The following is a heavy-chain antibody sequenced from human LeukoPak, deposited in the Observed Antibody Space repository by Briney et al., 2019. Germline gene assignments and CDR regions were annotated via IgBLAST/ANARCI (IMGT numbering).Heavy chain of an antibody. V-gene: IGHV4-59*01. CDR2: GFHTGRT. J-gene: IGHJ4*02. D-gene: IGHD2/OR15-2a*01. Sequence: SETLSLTCTVSGVSISSYFWSWMRQPPGKGLEWIGYGFHTGRTNYSPSLQSRVTISVDTSKNQFSLKLRFVTAADTAVYYCARGGENPPPEDWGQGTLVTVSS. CDR1: GVSISSYF. CDR3: ARGGENPPPED.